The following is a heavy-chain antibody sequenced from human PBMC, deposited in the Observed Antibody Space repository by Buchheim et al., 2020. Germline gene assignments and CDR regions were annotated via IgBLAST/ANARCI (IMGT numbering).Heavy chain of an antibody. Sequence: QVQLVQSGAEVKKPGSSVKVSCKASGGTFSSYAISWVRQAPGQGLEWMGRIIPILGIANYAQKFQGRVTITADKSTSTAYMELSSLRSEDTAVYYCAREVEVVPAAREAYNWFDPWGQGTL. J-gene: IGHJ5*02. CDR2: IIPILGIA. CDR1: GGTFSSYA. V-gene: IGHV1-69*04. D-gene: IGHD2-2*01. CDR3: AREVEVVPAAREAYNWFDP.